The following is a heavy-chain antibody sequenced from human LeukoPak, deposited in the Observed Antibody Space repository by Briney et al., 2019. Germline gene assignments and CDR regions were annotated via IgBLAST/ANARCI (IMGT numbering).Heavy chain of an antibody. CDR3: ARDLADYYDSSGYPAIDY. J-gene: IGHJ4*02. V-gene: IGHV1-18*01. D-gene: IGHD3-22*01. CDR2: ISAYNGNT. CDR1: GSTFTSYG. Sequence: ASVKVSCKASGSTFTSYGISWVRQAPGQGLEWMGWISAYNGNTNYAQKLQGRDTMTTDTSTSTAYMELRSLRSDDTAVYYCARDLADYYDSSGYPAIDYWGQGTLVTVSS.